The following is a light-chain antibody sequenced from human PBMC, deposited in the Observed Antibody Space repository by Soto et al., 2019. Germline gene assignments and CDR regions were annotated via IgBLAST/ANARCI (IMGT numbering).Light chain of an antibody. J-gene: IGLJ1*01. CDR2: DVS. V-gene: IGLV2-18*02. CDR3: RSYTSSGTYV. CDR1: SSDAGSYNR. Sequence: QSVLTQPPSVSGSPGQSVTISCTGTSSDAGSYNRVSWYQQPPGTAPKLMIYDVSNRPSGVPDRFSGSKSGNAASLTITGLQAEDEADYYCRSYTSSGTYVFGTGTKVTVL.